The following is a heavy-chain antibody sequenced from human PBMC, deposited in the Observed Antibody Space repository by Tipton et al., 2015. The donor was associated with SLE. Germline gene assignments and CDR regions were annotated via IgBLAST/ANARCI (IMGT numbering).Heavy chain of an antibody. D-gene: IGHD1-26*01. CDR2: INYSGNT. V-gene: IGHV4-39*01. CDR3: ARHRSVGANPFDY. J-gene: IGHJ4*02. CDR1: GGSISSTNSY. Sequence: TLSLTCTVSGGSISSTNSYWGWIRQPPGKGPEWIGSINYSGNTYETSSLRSRVTLSVDTSKNQVALQLTSVTAADTAVYYCARHRSVGANPFDYWGQGTLVTVSS.